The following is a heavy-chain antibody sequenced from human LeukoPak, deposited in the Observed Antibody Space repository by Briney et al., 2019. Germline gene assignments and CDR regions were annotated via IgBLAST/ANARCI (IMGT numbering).Heavy chain of an antibody. CDR3: AKDALSDSSGYYWAY. J-gene: IGHJ4*02. V-gene: IGHV3-23*01. CDR2: ISGSGGST. CDR1: GFTLSSYA. D-gene: IGHD3-22*01. Sequence: PGGSLRLSCAASGFTLSSYAMSWVRQAPGKGLEWVSAISGSGGSTYYADSVKGRFTISRDNSKNTLYLQMNSLRAEDTAVYYCAKDALSDSSGYYWAYWGQGTLVTVSS.